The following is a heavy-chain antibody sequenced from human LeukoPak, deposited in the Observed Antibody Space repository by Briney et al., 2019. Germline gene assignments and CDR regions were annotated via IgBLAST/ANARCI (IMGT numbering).Heavy chain of an antibody. CDR3: AREAGYYYDSSGYYAL. D-gene: IGHD3-22*01. CDR2: IYYRGST. Sequence: SETLSLTCTVSGGSISSYYWSWIRQPPGKGLEWIGYIYYRGSTNYNPSLKSRVTISVDTSKNQFSLKLSSVTAADTAVYYCAREAGYYYDSSGYYALWGQGTLVTVSS. V-gene: IGHV4-59*01. J-gene: IGHJ4*02. CDR1: GGSISSYY.